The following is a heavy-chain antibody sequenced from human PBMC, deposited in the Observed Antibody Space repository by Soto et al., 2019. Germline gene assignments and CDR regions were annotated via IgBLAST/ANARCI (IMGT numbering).Heavy chain of an antibody. CDR1: GASISNYY. D-gene: IGHD1-1*01. CDR2: IYASGTT. J-gene: IGHJ4*02. CDR3: AIESQSELGTVEY. Sequence: QVRLQESGPGLVKPSETLSLTCTGSGASISNYYWSWIRQPAGKGLECLGRIYASGTTTYNPSLRRPVSMSVDTSKTQFSLNLNSVTAADPAVYYCAIESQSELGTVEYWGQGTLVTVSS. V-gene: IGHV4-4*07.